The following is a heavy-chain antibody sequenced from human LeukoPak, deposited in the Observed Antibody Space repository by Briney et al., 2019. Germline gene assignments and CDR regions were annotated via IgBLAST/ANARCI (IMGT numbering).Heavy chain of an antibody. CDR2: IKQDGSEK. Sequence: GGSLRLSCAASEFTFSTYGMHWVRQAPGKGLEWVANIKQDGSEKYYVDSVKGRFTISRDNAKNSLYLQMNSLRAEDTALYYCARGRSWYEYTDYWGQGTLVTVSS. J-gene: IGHJ4*02. CDR1: EFTFSTYG. D-gene: IGHD6-13*01. CDR3: ARGRSWYEYTDY. V-gene: IGHV3-7*03.